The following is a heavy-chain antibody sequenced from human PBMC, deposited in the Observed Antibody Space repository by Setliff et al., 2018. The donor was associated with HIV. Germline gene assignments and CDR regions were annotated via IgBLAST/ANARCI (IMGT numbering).Heavy chain of an antibody. CDR1: GHTLTELS. Sequence: GASVKVSCKVSGHTLTELSMHWVRQAPGKGLEWMGGFDPEKSEKIYAQKLQGRVTMTEDTSTDTAYMELRSLRSEDTAVYYCATHRWYSGSYLRDYWGQGTLVTVPQ. D-gene: IGHD1-26*01. CDR3: ATHRWYSGSYLRDY. CDR2: FDPEKSEK. V-gene: IGHV1-24*01. J-gene: IGHJ4*02.